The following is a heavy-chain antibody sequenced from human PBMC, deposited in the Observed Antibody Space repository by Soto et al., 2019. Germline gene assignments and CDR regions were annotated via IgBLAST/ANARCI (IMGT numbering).Heavy chain of an antibody. CDR2: IKQDGSEK. D-gene: IGHD5-12*01. Sequence: GGSLRLSCAASGFTFSSYWMSWVRQAPGKGLEWVANIKQDGSEKYYVDSVKGRFTISRDNAKNSLHLQMNSLTAEDTAVYYCARDRSGYDYNWFDPWGQGTLVTVSS. J-gene: IGHJ5*02. V-gene: IGHV3-7*01. CDR3: ARDRSGYDYNWFDP. CDR1: GFTFSSYW.